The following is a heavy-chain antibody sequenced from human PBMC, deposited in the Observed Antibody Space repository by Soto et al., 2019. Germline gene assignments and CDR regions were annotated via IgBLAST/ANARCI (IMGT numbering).Heavy chain of an antibody. V-gene: IGHV1-58*02. Sequence: PVKVSCKDSGFTFNSSARRWVRQARGQRLEWIGWIVVGSGNTNYAQKFQERVTITRDMSTSTAYMELSSLRSEDTAVYYCAADLGSSWYGFDYWGQGTLVTVSS. D-gene: IGHD6-13*01. CDR3: AADLGSSWYGFDY. CDR1: GFTFNSSA. J-gene: IGHJ4*02. CDR2: IVVGSGNT.